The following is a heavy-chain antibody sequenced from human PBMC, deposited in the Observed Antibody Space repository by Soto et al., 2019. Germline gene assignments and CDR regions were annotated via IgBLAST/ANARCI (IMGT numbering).Heavy chain of an antibody. D-gene: IGHD3-16*01. CDR3: GEDEDTGASGGGDAFDI. CDR1: GYTFTGYY. CDR2: INPNSGGT. Sequence: QVQLVQSGAEVKKPGASVKVSCKASGYTFTGYYMHWVRQAPGQGLEWMGWINPNSGGTNYAQKLRGWVPMPGDTSTGTANWGRGRWSLADRAGFYWGEDEDTGASGGGDAFDIWGQGTMVTVSS. V-gene: IGHV1-2*04. J-gene: IGHJ3*02.